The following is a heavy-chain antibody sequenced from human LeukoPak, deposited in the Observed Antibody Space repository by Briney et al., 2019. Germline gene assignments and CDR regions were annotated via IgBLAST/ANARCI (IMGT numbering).Heavy chain of an antibody. CDR3: ARGRWPVHWFDP. D-gene: IGHD6-19*01. Sequence: SETLSLTCAVYGGSFSGYYWSWIRQPPGKGLEWIGEINHSGSTNYNPSLKSRVTISVDTSKNQFSLKLSSVTAADTAVYYCARGRWPVHWFDPWGQGTLVTVSS. V-gene: IGHV4-34*01. CDR1: GGSFSGYY. J-gene: IGHJ5*02. CDR2: INHSGST.